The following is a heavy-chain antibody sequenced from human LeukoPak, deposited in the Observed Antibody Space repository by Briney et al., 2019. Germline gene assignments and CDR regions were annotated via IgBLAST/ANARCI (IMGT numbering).Heavy chain of an antibody. CDR1: GFTFSSYE. J-gene: IGHJ5*02. CDR2: ISSSSSYI. CDR3: ARGEILLWFGESQNWFDP. V-gene: IGHV3-21*05. Sequence: PGGSLRLSCAASGFTFSSYEMNWVRQAPGKGLEWVSYISSSSSYIYYADSVKGRFTISRDNAKNSLYLQMNSLRAEDTAVYYCARGEILLWFGESQNWFDPWGQGTLVTVSS. D-gene: IGHD3-10*01.